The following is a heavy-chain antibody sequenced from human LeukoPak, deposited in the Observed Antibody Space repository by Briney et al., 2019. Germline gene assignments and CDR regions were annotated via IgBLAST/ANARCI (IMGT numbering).Heavy chain of an antibody. V-gene: IGHV4-34*01. J-gene: IGHJ4*02. CDR1: GGSFSGYY. D-gene: IGHD6-19*01. CDR2: INHSGST. Sequence: SETLPLTCAVYGGSFSGYYWSWIRQPPGKGLEWIGEINHSGSTNYNPSLKSRVNISVDTSKNQFSLKLSSVTAADTAVYYCARGRVVEGIAVAGTESDYWGQGTLVTVSS. CDR3: ARGRVVEGIAVAGTESDY.